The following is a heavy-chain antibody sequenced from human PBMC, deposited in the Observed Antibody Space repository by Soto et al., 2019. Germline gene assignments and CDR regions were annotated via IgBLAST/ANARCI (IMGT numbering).Heavy chain of an antibody. V-gene: IGHV1-69*13. J-gene: IGHJ4*02. CDR2: IIPIFGTA. D-gene: IGHD5-12*01. CDR3: ARGPVEMATIGY. Sequence: SVKVSCKASGGTFSSYAISWVRQAPGQGLEWMGGIIPIFGTANYAQKFQGRVTITADESTSTAYMELSSLRSEDTAVYYCARGPVEMATIGYWGQGTLVTVSS. CDR1: GGTFSSYA.